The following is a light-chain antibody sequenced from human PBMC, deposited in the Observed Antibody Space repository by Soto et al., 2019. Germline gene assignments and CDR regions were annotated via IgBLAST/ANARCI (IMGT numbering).Light chain of an antibody. J-gene: IGKJ4*01. Sequence: EIVLTQSPATLSLSPGERATLSCRASQSVSSFLAWYQQKPGQAPRLLIYDASNRGTGIPARFSGSGFGTDFTLTISSLAPEDFAVYYCQQRSNWPLNFGGGTKVEIK. V-gene: IGKV3-11*01. CDR1: QSVSSF. CDR2: DAS. CDR3: QQRSNWPLN.